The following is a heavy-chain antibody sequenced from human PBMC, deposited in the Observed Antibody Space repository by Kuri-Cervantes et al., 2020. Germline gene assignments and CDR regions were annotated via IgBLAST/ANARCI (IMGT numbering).Heavy chain of an antibody. J-gene: IGHJ3*02. CDR3: AKDMLVYDFWSGYSPKNAFDI. CDR1: GFTFSSYW. CDR2: INSDGSST. Sequence: GESLKISCAASGFTFSSYWMHWVRQAPGKGLVWVSRINSDGSSTSYADSVKGRFTISRDNAKNSLYLQMNSLRAEDTALYYCAKDMLVYDFWSGYSPKNAFDIWGQGTMVTVSS. D-gene: IGHD3-3*01. V-gene: IGHV3-74*01.